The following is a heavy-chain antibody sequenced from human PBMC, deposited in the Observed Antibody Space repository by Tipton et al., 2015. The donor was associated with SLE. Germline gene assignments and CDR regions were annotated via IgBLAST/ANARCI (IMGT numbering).Heavy chain of an antibody. CDR3: ARSYSSSSKTDYFDY. Sequence: SLRLSCAASGFTFSSYSMNWVRQAPGKGLEWVSSISSSSSYIYYADSVKGRFTISRDNAKNSLYLQMNSLRAEDTAVYYCARSYSSSSKTDYFDYWGQGTLVTVSS. CDR2: ISSSSSYI. J-gene: IGHJ4*02. CDR1: GFTFSSYS. V-gene: IGHV3-21*01. D-gene: IGHD6-13*01.